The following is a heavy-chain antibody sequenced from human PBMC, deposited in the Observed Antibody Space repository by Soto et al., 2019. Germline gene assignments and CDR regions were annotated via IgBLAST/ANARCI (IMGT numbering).Heavy chain of an antibody. D-gene: IGHD1-1*01. J-gene: IGHJ6*02. CDR3: ARNRNAAAKYYYGVDV. Sequence: PSETLSLTCTVSGGSVSSDNYYWTWIRQPPGKGLEWIGYISYSGRTNYNPSLKSRVTISLDTSKNHFSLKLGSVTAADTAVYYCARNRNAAAKYYYGVDVWGQGTTVTVSS. CDR2: ISYSGRT. V-gene: IGHV4-61*03. CDR1: GGSVSSDNYY.